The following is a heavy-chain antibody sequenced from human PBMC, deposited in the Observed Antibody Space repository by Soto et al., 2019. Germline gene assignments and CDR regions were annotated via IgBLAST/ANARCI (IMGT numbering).Heavy chain of an antibody. D-gene: IGHD1-26*01. V-gene: IGHV3-23*04. CDR1: GSIFSNYV. Sequence: EVQLVDSGGGLVQPGGSLRLPCEASGSIFSNYVMSWVRQAPGKGLEWVSSISDSGGTSYYADSVKGRFTISRDNSKNTLYLQMNSLRAEDTAIYYCAKRPRALLTFDYWGQGTLVTVSS. CDR2: ISDSGGTS. J-gene: IGHJ4*02. CDR3: AKRPRALLTFDY.